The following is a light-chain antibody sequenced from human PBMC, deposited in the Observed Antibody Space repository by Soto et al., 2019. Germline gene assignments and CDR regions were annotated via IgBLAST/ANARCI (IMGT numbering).Light chain of an antibody. Sequence: EIVLTQFPATLSLSPGERATLSCRASQSVSSYLAWYQQKPGQAPRLLIYDVSTRATGIPARFSGSGSGTDFTLTITSLEPEDFAVYYCQQRSNWPPRITFGQGTRLEI. CDR2: DVS. J-gene: IGKJ5*01. CDR1: QSVSSY. V-gene: IGKV3-11*01. CDR3: QQRSNWPPRIT.